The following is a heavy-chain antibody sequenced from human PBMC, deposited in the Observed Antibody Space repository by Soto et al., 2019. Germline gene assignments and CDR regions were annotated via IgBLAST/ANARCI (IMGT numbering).Heavy chain of an antibody. V-gene: IGHV1-18*01. J-gene: IGHJ4*02. CDR3: AIGRYGDY. CDR2: ISAHNGNT. CDR1: GYDFTTYG. Sequence: VHLVQSGAEVKKPGASVKVSCKGSGYDFTTYGITWVRQAPGQGLEWMAWISAHNGNTDYAQKLQGRVTVTRDTSTSTASMELRSLRSDVPAMSSCAIGRYGDYWGQGALVTVSS. D-gene: IGHD1-1*01.